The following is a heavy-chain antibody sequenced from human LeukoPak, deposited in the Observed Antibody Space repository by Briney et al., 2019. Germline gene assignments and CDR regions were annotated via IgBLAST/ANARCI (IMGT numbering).Heavy chain of an antibody. CDR2: MNPNSGNT. V-gene: IGHV1-8*01. Sequence: ASVKVSCKASGYTFTSYDINWVRQATGQRLEWMGWMNPNSGNTGYAQKFQGRVTMTRSTSISTAYMELSSLRSEDTAVYYCARGRRDYYGSGKDYYFDYWGQGTLVTVSS. J-gene: IGHJ4*02. CDR3: ARGRRDYYGSGKDYYFDY. D-gene: IGHD3-10*01. CDR1: GYTFTSYD.